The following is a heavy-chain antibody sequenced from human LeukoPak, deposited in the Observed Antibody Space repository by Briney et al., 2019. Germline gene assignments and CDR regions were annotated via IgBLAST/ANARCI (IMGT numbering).Heavy chain of an antibody. CDR3: ARLQGRWELLLSYYYYMTS. V-gene: IGHV1-18*01. D-gene: IGHD1-26*01. Sequence: ASVKVSCKASGYTFTSYGISWVRQAPGQGLEWMGWISAYNGNTNYAQKLQGRVTMTTDTSTSTAYMELRSLRSDDTAVYYCARLQGRWELLLSYYYYMTSGAKGPRSPSP. J-gene: IGHJ6*03. CDR2: ISAYNGNT. CDR1: GYTFTSYG.